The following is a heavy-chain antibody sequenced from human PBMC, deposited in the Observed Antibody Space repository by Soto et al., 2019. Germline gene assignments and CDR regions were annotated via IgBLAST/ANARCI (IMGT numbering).Heavy chain of an antibody. CDR2: ISGSGVGT. Sequence: GGSLRLSCAASGFTFSSYGMSWVRQAPGKGLEWVSGISGSGVGTYYADSVKGRFTISRDNSKNTLYLQMDSLTAEDTAVYYCAGYGYVYYYYMDVWGKGSTVTVSS. V-gene: IGHV3-23*01. J-gene: IGHJ6*03. CDR1: GFTFSSYG. CDR3: AGYGYVYYYYMDV. D-gene: IGHD5-18*01.